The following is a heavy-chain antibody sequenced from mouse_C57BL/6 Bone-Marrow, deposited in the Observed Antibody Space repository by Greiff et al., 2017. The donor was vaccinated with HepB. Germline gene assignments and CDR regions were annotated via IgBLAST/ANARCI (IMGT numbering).Heavy chain of an antibody. V-gene: IGHV5-17*01. CDR1: GFTFSDYG. J-gene: IGHJ1*03. D-gene: IGHD1-1*01. CDR2: ISSGSSTI. CDR3: ARDANYLWYFDV. Sequence: EVMLVESGGGLVKPGGSLKLSCAASGFTFSDYGMHWVRQAPEKGLEWVAYISSGSSTIYYADTVKGRFTISRDNAKNTLFLQMTSLRSEDTAMYYCARDANYLWYFDVWGTGTTVTVSS.